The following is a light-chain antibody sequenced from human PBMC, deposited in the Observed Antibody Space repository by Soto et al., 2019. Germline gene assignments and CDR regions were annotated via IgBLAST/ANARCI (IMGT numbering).Light chain of an antibody. CDR2: KTS. CDR3: QQYNSYPWT. CDR1: QSISSW. J-gene: IGKJ1*01. V-gene: IGKV1-5*03. Sequence: MTQSPSTVPASVGDRVTITCRASQSISSWLAWYQQKPGKAPKLLIYKTSNLESGVPSRFSGSGSGTEFTLTISSLQPDDFATYYCQQYNSYPWTFGQGTKVDI.